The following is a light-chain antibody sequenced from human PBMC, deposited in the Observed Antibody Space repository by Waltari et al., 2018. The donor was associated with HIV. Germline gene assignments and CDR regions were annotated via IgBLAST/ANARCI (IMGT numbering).Light chain of an antibody. V-gene: IGKV1-27*01. CDR1: QGIGTD. Sequence: VQLTQSPSSLSASVGARVSLTCRASQGIGTDLAWYKQKPGKVPKLLIYAASTLQSGVPSRFSGGGSGTDFILTITNLQTEDFSFYYCQRYDRAPYTFGPGTRLELK. CDR3: QRYDRAPYT. CDR2: AAS. J-gene: IGKJ2*01.